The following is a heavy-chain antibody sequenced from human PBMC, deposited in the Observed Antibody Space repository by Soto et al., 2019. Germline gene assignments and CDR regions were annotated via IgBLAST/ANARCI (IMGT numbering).Heavy chain of an antibody. CDR2: SRADNSHP. CDR1: GYRFTEFG. J-gene: IGHJ3*02. D-gene: IGHD1-1*01. V-gene: IGHV1-18*01. Sequence: QVQLLQSGPEVKKPGASVKVSCRAFGYRFTEFGISWVRQAPGQGLEWVGWSRADNSHPNYAKSLQGRVNVTTDTASTTAYMEFTSLTTADTAVYYYARAADRFDTVGERSDALDIWGQGTLVFVSS. CDR3: ARAADRFDTVGERSDALDI.